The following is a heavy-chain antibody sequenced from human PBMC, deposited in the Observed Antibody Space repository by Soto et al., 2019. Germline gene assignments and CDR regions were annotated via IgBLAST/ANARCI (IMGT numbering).Heavy chain of an antibody. CDR2: TYYRSKWYK. Sequence: PSQTLSLTCAISGDSVSSNSAAWNRIRQSPSRGLEWLGRTYYRSKWYKEYAASVRSRITINPDTSKNQFSLQLNSVSPEDTAVYYCVRTVGWLDPWGQGILVTVSS. CDR3: VRTVGWLDP. D-gene: IGHD2-15*01. CDR1: GDSVSSNSAA. V-gene: IGHV6-1*01. J-gene: IGHJ5*02.